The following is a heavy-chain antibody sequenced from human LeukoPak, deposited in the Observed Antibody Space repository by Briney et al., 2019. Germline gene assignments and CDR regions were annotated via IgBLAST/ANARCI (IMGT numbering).Heavy chain of an antibody. D-gene: IGHD2/OR15-2a*01. CDR3: ARVEKNYLLDY. V-gene: IGHV3-7*03. CDR1: GFTFSNYW. CDR2: IKQDRSEK. Sequence: GGSLRLSCAASGFTFSNYWMSWVRQAPGKGLEWVANIKQDRSEKYYVDSVKGRFTISRDNAKNSLYLQMNSLRAEDTALYYCARVEKNYLLDYWGQGTLVTVSS. J-gene: IGHJ4*02.